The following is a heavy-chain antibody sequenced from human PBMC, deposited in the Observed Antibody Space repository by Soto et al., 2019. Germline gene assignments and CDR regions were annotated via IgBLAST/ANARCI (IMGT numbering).Heavy chain of an antibody. Sequence: ASLKVSCKASGYTFTSYDINWVRQATGQGLEWMGWMNPNSGNTAYAQKFQGRVTMTRNTSISTAYMELSSLRSEDTAVYYCARETAGRFDYWGQGTLVTVSS. CDR2: MNPNSGNT. J-gene: IGHJ4*02. CDR3: ARETAGRFDY. D-gene: IGHD6-25*01. V-gene: IGHV1-8*01. CDR1: GYTFTSYD.